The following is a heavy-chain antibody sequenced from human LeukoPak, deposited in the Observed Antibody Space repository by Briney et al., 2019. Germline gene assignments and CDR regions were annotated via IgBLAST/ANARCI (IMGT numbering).Heavy chain of an antibody. Sequence: GASVKVSCKASGYTFTSDYMHSLRQAPGQGLEWMGIINPSGGSTSYAQKFQGRVTMTRDTSTSTVYMELSSLRSEDTAVYYCARDPGGIAVAVLDYWGQGTLVTVSS. J-gene: IGHJ4*02. V-gene: IGHV1-46*01. D-gene: IGHD6-19*01. CDR1: GYTFTSDY. CDR2: INPSGGST. CDR3: ARDPGGIAVAVLDY.